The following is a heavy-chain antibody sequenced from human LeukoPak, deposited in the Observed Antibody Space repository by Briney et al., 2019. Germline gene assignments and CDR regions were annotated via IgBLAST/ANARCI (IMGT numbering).Heavy chain of an antibody. CDR3: AKDRGDGFGEFGYYYYGMDV. Sequence: GGSLRLSCAASGFTFSSYGMHWVRQAPGKGLEWVAVISYDGSNKYYADSVKGRFTISRDNSKNTLYLQMNSLRAEDTAVYYCAKDRGDGFGEFGYYYYGMDVWGQGTTVTVSS. J-gene: IGHJ6*02. V-gene: IGHV3-30*18. CDR2: ISYDGSNK. CDR1: GFTFSSYG. D-gene: IGHD3-10*01.